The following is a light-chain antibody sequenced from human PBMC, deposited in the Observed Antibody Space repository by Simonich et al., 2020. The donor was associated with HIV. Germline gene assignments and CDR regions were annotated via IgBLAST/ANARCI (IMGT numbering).Light chain of an antibody. CDR2: DAS. CDR1: QRVSSY. CDR3: QQRSNWPPN. J-gene: IGKJ5*01. V-gene: IGKV3-11*01. Sequence: EIVLTQSPATLSLSPGERAPLSCRASQRVSSYLAWYQQRPGQAPRLLIYDASHRATGIPARFGGSGSGTDFTLTISSLEPEDFAVYYCQQRSNWPPNFGQGTRLEIK.